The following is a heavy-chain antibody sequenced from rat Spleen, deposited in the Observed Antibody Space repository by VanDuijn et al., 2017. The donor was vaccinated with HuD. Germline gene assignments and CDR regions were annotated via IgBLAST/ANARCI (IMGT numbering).Heavy chain of an antibody. D-gene: IGHD4-3*01. CDR1: GFTFKNYW. CDR3: VRQDTSGYSNWLTY. V-gene: IGHV5-31*01. CDR2: ITNSGGST. Sequence: EVQLVESGGGLVQPGRSLKLSCVASGFTFKNYWMTWIRQAPGKGLEWVASITNSGGSTYHPDSVKGRFTISRDNAKSTLYLQMNSLRSEDTATYYCVRQDTSGYSNWLTYWGQGTLVTVSS. J-gene: IGHJ3*01.